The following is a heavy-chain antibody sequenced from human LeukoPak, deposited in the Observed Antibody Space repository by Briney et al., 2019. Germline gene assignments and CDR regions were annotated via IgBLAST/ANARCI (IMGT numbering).Heavy chain of an antibody. CDR2: IYPGDSDT. D-gene: IGHD5-12*01. Sequence: GESLKISCMASGYTFSTFWIGWVRQKSGKGLEFMGVIYPGDSDTTYSPSFQGQVTVSADRSIRTTYLQWTSLEASDSAIYYCSRGRGGFSGYENFDYWGQGTMVTVS. J-gene: IGHJ4*02. CDR3: SRGRGGFSGYENFDY. V-gene: IGHV5-51*01. CDR1: GYTFSTFW.